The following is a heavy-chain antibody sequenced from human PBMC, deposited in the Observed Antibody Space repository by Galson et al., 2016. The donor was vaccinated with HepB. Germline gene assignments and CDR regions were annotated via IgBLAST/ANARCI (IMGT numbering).Heavy chain of an antibody. V-gene: IGHV3-23*01. CDR1: GFTFNNYG. D-gene: IGHD6-13*01. Sequence: SLRLSCAASGFTFNNYGMTWVRQPPGKGLEVVSSISRSGDSTDYADSVKGRFTISRDNSRSTLSLQMNSLRVEDTAVYYCTRDWGSSWCLHWGQGTQVTVSS. CDR2: ISRSGDST. J-gene: IGHJ4*02. CDR3: TRDWGSSWCLH.